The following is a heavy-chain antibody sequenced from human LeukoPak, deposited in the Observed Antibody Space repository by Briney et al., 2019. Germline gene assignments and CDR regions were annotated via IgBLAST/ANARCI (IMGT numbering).Heavy chain of an antibody. D-gene: IGHD3-3*01. CDR3: TRAYWIGFHFDS. CDR1: GGSISSGDYF. CDR2: IYYSGTT. V-gene: IGHV4-30-4*01. J-gene: IGHJ4*02. Sequence: SETLSLTCSVSGGSISSGDYFWTWIRQPPGKGLEYIGYIYYSGTTYYNPSLKSRITMSVDMSANQFSLRLTSVSAADTAVYYCTRAYWIGFHFDSWGQGILVSVSS.